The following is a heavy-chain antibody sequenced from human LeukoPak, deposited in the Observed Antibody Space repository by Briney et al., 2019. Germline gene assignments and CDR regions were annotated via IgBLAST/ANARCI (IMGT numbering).Heavy chain of an antibody. Sequence: SETLSLTCSVSGVSISSDYWSWIRQPPGKGLEWIGYMYYRGSSNYNPSLKSRVTISVDTSKNQFSLKLSSVTAADTAVYYCARRYADYNNYSWFDPWGQGTLVTVSS. D-gene: IGHD4-11*01. J-gene: IGHJ5*02. CDR3: ARRYADYNNYSWFDP. CDR2: MYYRGSS. V-gene: IGHV4-59*08. CDR1: GVSISSDY.